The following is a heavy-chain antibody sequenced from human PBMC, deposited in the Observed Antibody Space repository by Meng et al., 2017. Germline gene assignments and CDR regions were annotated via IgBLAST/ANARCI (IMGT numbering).Heavy chain of an antibody. D-gene: IGHD2-15*01. CDR3: AKDSVRYCSGGSCYSIRT. Sequence: SLKISCAASGFTVDDYAMHWVRQAPGKGLEWVSGISWNSGSIGYADSVKGRFTISRDNAKNSLYLQMNSLRAEDTALYYCAKDSVRYCSGGSCYSIRTWGQGTLVTVSS. CDR2: ISWNSGSI. CDR1: GFTVDDYA. V-gene: IGHV3-9*01. J-gene: IGHJ4*02.